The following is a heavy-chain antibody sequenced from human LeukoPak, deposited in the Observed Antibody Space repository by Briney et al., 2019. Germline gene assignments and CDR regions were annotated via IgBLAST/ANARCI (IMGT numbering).Heavy chain of an antibody. J-gene: IGHJ4*02. Sequence: PGGSLRLSCAASGFTFSNYAMTWVRQAPGKGLEWVSSISSTVINTYNADSVKGRFTISRDNSKNTLYLQMNSLRADDTVIYYCAKGTVRFLEWSQRGYFDYWGQGILVTVSS. CDR3: AKGTVRFLEWSQRGYFDY. CDR2: ISSTVINT. CDR1: GFTFSNYA. V-gene: IGHV3-23*01. D-gene: IGHD3-3*01.